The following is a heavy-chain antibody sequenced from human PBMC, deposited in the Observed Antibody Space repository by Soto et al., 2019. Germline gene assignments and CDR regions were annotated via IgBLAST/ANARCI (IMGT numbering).Heavy chain of an antibody. CDR3: ALMRVTMIVGAGHFHH. CDR2: IYWDDDK. Sequence: QITLKESGPTLVKPSQTLTLTCTFSGFSLSTSGVGVGWIRQPPGKALEWLALIYWDDDKRYSPSLKSRLTITKDTSKTPVVLTLTNVDPVDTATYYCALMRVTMIVGAGHFHHWGQGTLVTVSS. D-gene: IGHD3-22*01. V-gene: IGHV2-5*02. J-gene: IGHJ1*01. CDR1: GFSLSTSGVG.